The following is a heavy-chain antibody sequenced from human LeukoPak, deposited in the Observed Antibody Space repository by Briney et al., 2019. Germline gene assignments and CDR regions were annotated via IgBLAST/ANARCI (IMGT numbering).Heavy chain of an antibody. J-gene: IGHJ4*02. CDR2: ISGSGGST. Sequence: PGGSLRLSCAASGFTFSSYAMSWVRQAPGKGLEWVSAISGSGGSTYYADSVKGRFTISGDNSKNTLYLQMNSLRAEDTAVYCCAKDSSSWYYFDYWGQGTLVTVSS. V-gene: IGHV3-23*01. CDR3: AKDSSSWYYFDY. CDR1: GFTFSSYA. D-gene: IGHD6-13*01.